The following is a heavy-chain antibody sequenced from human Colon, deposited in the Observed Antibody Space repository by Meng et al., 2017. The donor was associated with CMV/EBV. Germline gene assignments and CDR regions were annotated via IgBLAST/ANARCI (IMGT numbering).Heavy chain of an antibody. CDR2: IYPQDGGT. D-gene: IGHD6-13*01. Sequence: QGQLVQSGTEVKKPGASVKVSFKTAGYTFTANHLHWVRQAPGQGLEWMGWIYPQDGGTYFAQKVQDRVTLTRDTSITTAYMELSGLTSDDTAIYYCVRESWYFNFWGEGTLVTVSS. CDR3: VRESWYFNF. V-gene: IGHV1-2*02. J-gene: IGHJ4*02. CDR1: GYTFTANH.